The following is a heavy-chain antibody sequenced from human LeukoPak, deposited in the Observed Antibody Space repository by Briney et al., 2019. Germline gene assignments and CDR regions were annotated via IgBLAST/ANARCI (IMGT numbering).Heavy chain of an antibody. CDR2: IYHSGST. V-gene: IGHV4-30-4*01. D-gene: IGHD4-17*01. J-gene: IGHJ4*02. CDR1: GGSISSGDYY. Sequence: SETLSLTCTVSGGSISSGDYYWSWIRQPPGKGLEWIGYIYHSGSTYYNPSLKSRVTISVDTSKSQFSLKLSSVTAADTAVYYCARDRAVTRDFDYWGQGTLVTVSS. CDR3: ARDRAVTRDFDY.